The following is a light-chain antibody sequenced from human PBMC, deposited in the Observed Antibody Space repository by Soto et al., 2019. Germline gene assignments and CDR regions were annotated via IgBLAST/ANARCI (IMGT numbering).Light chain of an antibody. CDR1: QGISSA. J-gene: IGKJ5*01. Sequence: AIQVTQSPSSLSASVGDTVTITCRASQGISSAFAWYQQKPGKVPRRLIYDVFNLQSGVPSRFSGSGSGTDFTLTISRLQPEDFATYYCQQLETYPLTFGQGTRLEVK. V-gene: IGKV1-13*02. CDR3: QQLETYPLT. CDR2: DVF.